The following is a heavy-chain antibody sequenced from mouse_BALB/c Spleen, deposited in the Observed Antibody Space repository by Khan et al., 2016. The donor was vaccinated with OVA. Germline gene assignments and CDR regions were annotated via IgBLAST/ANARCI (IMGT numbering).Heavy chain of an antibody. Sequence: EVELVESGGGLVQPGGSRKLSCAASGFTFSSYGMHWVRQAPEKGLEWVAYISGDSTTIYYADTVKGRFTISRDNPKNTLFLQMTSLMSEDTAMDYWATSYYYGYYFDYWGPGTTLTVSS. D-gene: IGHD1-1*01. CDR3: ATSYYYGYYFDY. J-gene: IGHJ2*01. CDR1: GFTFSSYG. CDR2: ISGDSTTI. V-gene: IGHV5-17*02.